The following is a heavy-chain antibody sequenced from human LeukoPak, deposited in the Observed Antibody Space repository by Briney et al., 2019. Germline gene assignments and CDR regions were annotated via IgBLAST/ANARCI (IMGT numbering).Heavy chain of an antibody. CDR2: MNPNSGNT. CDR1: GYTFTSYD. Sequence: ASVNVSCKASGYTFTSYDINWVRQATGQGLEWMGWMNPNSGNTGYAQKFQGRVTMTRNTSISTAYMELSSLRSEDTAVYYCARGAIDYGGTPGAFDLWGQGTMVIVSP. J-gene: IGHJ3*01. V-gene: IGHV1-8*01. CDR3: ARGAIDYGGTPGAFDL. D-gene: IGHD4-23*01.